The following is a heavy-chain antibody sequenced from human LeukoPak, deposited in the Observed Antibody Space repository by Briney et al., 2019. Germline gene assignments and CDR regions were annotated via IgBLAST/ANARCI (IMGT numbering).Heavy chain of an antibody. Sequence: GGSLRLSCAASGFTVGSNYMSWVRQAPGKGLEWVSVIYSGGSTYYADSVKGRFTISRDNSKNTLYLQMNSLRAEDTAVYYCASSYSSSSPFNYWGQGTLVTVSS. J-gene: IGHJ4*02. CDR3: ASSYSSSSPFNY. CDR2: IYSGGST. V-gene: IGHV3-53*01. D-gene: IGHD6-13*01. CDR1: GFTVGSNY.